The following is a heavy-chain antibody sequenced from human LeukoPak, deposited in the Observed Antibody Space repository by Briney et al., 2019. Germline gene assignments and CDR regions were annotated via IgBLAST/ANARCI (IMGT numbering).Heavy chain of an antibody. J-gene: IGHJ3*02. CDR3: ARVVGARTNDAFDI. Sequence: GGSLSLSSAASGFTFSSYSMTWVRQSPGKGREGVSSISSSSSYIYYADSVKGRFTISRDNAKNSLYLQMNSLRAEDTAVYYCARVVGARTNDAFDIWGQGTMDTVSS. D-gene: IGHD1-26*01. V-gene: IGHV3-21*01. CDR2: ISSSSSYI. CDR1: GFTFSSYS.